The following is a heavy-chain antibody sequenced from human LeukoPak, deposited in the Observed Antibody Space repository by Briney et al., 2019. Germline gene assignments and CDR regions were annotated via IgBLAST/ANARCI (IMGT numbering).Heavy chain of an antibody. D-gene: IGHD1-14*01. CDR3: AREFYNTYTEDY. V-gene: IGHV3-21*01. CDR1: GFTFISYS. Sequence: GGSLRLSCAASGFTFISYSMNLVRQAPGKVLEWVSSISSSSSYIYYADSVKGRFTISRDNAKNSLYLQMNSLRAEDTAVYYCAREFYNTYTEDYWGQGTLVTVS. J-gene: IGHJ4*02. CDR2: ISSSSSYI.